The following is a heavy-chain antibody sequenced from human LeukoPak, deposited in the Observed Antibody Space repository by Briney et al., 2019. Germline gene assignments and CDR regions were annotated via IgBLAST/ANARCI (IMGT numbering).Heavy chain of an antibody. J-gene: IGHJ4*02. V-gene: IGHV4-34*01. CDR2: IKDGGIT. CDR1: SGSLSGYY. D-gene: IGHD2-15*01. CDR3: VRGFSGVVADY. Sequence: SETLSLTCAVYSGSLSGYYWSWIRQPPGKGLEWIGEIKDGGITNYNPSLKSRGTISSDTSKNQLSLRLTSATAADPAIYYCVRGFSGVVADYWGQGSLVTVSS.